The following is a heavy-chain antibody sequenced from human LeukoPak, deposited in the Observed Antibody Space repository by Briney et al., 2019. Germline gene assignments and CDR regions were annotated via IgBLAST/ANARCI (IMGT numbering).Heavy chain of an antibody. J-gene: IGHJ1*01. CDR3: AKDRWEVGVTTSHFQS. CDR2: IHHSGST. D-gene: IGHD1-26*01. CDR1: GGSISSGSW. Sequence: SGTLSLTCAVSGGSISSGSWWGWIRQPPGKGLEWIGEIHHSGSTNYNPSLKSRVTLSVDKSKNQLSLRLTSVTAADTAVYYCAKDRWEVGVTTSHFQSWGQGTLVTVSA. V-gene: IGHV4-4*02.